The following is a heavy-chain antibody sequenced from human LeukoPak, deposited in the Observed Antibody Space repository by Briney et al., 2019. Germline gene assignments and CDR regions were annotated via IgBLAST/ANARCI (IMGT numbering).Heavy chain of an antibody. CDR1: GGSISSYY. D-gene: IGHD2-8*01. J-gene: IGHJ5*02. CDR2: IYTSGST. CDR3: ARDIVLMDTNWFGP. Sequence: SETLSLTCTVSGGSISSYYWSWLRQPAGKGLEWIGRIYTSGSTNYNPSLKSRVTMSVDTSKNQFSLKLSSVTAADTAVYYCARDIVLMDTNWFGPWGQGTLVTVSS. V-gene: IGHV4-4*07.